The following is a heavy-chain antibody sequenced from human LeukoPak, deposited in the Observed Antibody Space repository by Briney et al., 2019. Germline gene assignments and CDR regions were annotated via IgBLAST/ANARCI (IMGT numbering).Heavy chain of an antibody. Sequence: GGPLRLSCAASGFTFSSYEMNWLRQAPGKGLEGVSYISSSGSTIYYAHSVKGRFTISRDNAKNSLYLQMNSLRAEDTAVYYCARDKVAMVRGVIITSSGAYGMDVWGQGTTVTVSS. V-gene: IGHV3-48*03. D-gene: IGHD3-10*01. J-gene: IGHJ6*02. CDR3: ARDKVAMVRGVIITSSGAYGMDV. CDR2: ISSSGSTI. CDR1: GFTFSSYE.